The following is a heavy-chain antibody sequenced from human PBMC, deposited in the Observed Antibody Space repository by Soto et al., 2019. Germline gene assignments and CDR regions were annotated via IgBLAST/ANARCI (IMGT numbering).Heavy chain of an antibody. D-gene: IGHD6-6*01. J-gene: IGHJ4*02. Sequence: SETLSLTCTVSGGSVNSDSYYWSWIRQPPGKGLEWIGYIYYTGSTNYNPSLKSRVTISLDTSRNQFSLKLSPVTAADTAVFYCAREYSNSPEAFDYWGQGALVTVSS. CDR3: AREYSNSPEAFDY. CDR2: IYYTGST. CDR1: GGSVNSDSYY. V-gene: IGHV4-61*01.